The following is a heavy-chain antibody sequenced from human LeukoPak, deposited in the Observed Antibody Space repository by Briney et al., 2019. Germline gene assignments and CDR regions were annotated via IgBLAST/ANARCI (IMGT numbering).Heavy chain of an antibody. CDR3: ARDRGDYGDSLFDY. Sequence: SETLSLTCAVYGGSFSGYYWSWIRQPPGKGLEWIGEINDSGSTKYNPSLESRVTISVDTSKNQFSLKLSSVTAADTAVYYCARDRGDYGDSLFDYWGQGTLVTVSS. D-gene: IGHD4-17*01. V-gene: IGHV4-34*01. J-gene: IGHJ4*02. CDR1: GGSFSGYY. CDR2: INDSGST.